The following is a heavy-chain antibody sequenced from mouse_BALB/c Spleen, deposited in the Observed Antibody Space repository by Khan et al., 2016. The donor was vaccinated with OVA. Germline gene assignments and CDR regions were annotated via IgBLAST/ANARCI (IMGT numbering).Heavy chain of an antibody. Sequence: VQLQESGAELARPGASVKMSCKASGYTFTSYTIHWIKQRPGQGLEWIGYINPSSGYTNYNQKFKDKATLTADKSSTTASMQLSSLPSDDSAVYYCARDGAYDRNDGWFAYWGQGTLVTVSA. V-gene: IGHV1-4*01. D-gene: IGHD2-14*01. J-gene: IGHJ3*01. CDR3: ARDGAYDRNDGWFAY. CDR2: INPSSGYT. CDR1: GYTFTSYT.